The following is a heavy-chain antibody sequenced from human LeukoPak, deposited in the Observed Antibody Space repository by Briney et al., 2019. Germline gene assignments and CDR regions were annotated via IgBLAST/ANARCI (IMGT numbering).Heavy chain of an antibody. V-gene: IGHV3-33*06. D-gene: IGHD3-22*01. CDR1: GFTISSYG. CDR2: IWYDGSNK. Sequence: PGGSLRLSCAASGFTISSYGMHWVRQAPGKGLEWVAVIWYDGSNKYYADSVKGRFTISRDNSKNTLYLQMNSLRAEDTAVYYCAKEYYDSSGCLDYWGQGTLVTVSS. J-gene: IGHJ4*02. CDR3: AKEYYDSSGCLDY.